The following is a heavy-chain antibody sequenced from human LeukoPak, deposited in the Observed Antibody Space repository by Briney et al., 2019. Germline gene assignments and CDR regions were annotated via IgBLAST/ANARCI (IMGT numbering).Heavy chain of an antibody. J-gene: IGHJ4*02. CDR1: RYTLTNYD. V-gene: IGHV1-8*01. Sequence: SVNVSCKASRYTLTNYDINGLGQATAQGLEGMGWMNPNSGKTGYAQKLQGRATKNRNSSISKAYMAPNGQPSDDRHVYNCATNYYDSSGYYYLLWYWGEGTLVTVSS. D-gene: IGHD3-22*01. CDR3: ATNYYDSSGYYYLLWY. CDR2: MNPNSGKT.